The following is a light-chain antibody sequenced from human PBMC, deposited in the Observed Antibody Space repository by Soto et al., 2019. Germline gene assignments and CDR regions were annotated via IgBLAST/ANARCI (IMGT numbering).Light chain of an antibody. Sequence: QSVLTQPASVSGSPGQSITISCTGTSSDVGGYSYVSWYQQYPGKAPQLIIFEVANRPSGVSSRFSGSKSGNTASLTISGLQAEDEADYYCSSYASSGPVFGGGTKLTVL. V-gene: IGLV2-14*01. CDR1: SSDVGGYSY. CDR2: EVA. CDR3: SSYASSGPV. J-gene: IGLJ3*02.